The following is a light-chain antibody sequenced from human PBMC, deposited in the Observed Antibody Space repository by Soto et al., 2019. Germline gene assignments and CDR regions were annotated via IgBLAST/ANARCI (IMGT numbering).Light chain of an antibody. CDR3: SSYAGSNIYVV. Sequence: QSVLTQPPSASGSPGQSVTISCTGTGSDVGGYNYVSWYQHHPGKAPKLMLYEVSTRPSGVPDRFSSSKSGNTASLTVSGLQAEDEADYYCSSYAGSNIYVVFGGGTKLTVL. CDR2: EVS. V-gene: IGLV2-8*01. J-gene: IGLJ2*01. CDR1: GSDVGGYNY.